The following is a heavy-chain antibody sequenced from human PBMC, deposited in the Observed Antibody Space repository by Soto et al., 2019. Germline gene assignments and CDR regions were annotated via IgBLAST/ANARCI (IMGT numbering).Heavy chain of an antibody. J-gene: IGHJ4*02. V-gene: IGHV3-48*01. CDR1: GFTFSNYN. CDR2: ISFSGSVI. CDR3: ATERPRAHS. Sequence: VHLVESGGGLVQPGGSLRLSCAASGFTFSNYNMNWVRQAPGKGLEWISYISFSGSVIYYADSVKGRFTIFRDNANYSLYLRIGGLSPSVSAVYYSATERPRAHSWGQGILVIVAS.